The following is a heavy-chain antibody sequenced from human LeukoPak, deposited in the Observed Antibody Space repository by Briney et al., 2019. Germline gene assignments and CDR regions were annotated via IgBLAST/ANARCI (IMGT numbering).Heavy chain of an antibody. CDR3: AKGKSSGYYFHNRFDP. J-gene: IGHJ5*02. CDR1: GFTFSSYA. CDR2: ISGSGGST. V-gene: IGHV3-23*01. D-gene: IGHD3-22*01. Sequence: GGSLRLSCAASGFTFSSYAMSWVRQAPGKGLEWVSAISGSGGSTYYADSVKGRFTISRDNSKNTLYLQMNSLRAEDTAVYYCAKGKSSGYYFHNRFDPWGQGTLVTVSS.